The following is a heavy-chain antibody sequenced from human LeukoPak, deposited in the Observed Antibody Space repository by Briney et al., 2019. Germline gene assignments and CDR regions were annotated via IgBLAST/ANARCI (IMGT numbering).Heavy chain of an antibody. V-gene: IGHV3-23*01. CDR1: GFTFSSYA. J-gene: IGHJ4*02. D-gene: IGHD6-19*01. CDR3: AKDFLSGWHKYYFDY. CDR2: ISGSGGST. Sequence: PGGSLRLSCAASGFTFSSYAMSWVRQAPGKGLEWVSAISGSGGSTYYADSVKGRFTISRDNSKNTLYLQMNSLRAEDTAVYYCAKDFLSGWHKYYFDYWGQGTLVTVSS.